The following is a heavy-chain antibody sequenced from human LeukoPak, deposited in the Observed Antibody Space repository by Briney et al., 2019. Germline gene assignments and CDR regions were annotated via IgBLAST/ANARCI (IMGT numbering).Heavy chain of an antibody. V-gene: IGHV3-33*01. Sequence: PGGSLRLSCVASGFMFSVYGMHWVRQAPGKGLEWVAVMWNDGSNKYYADSVKGRFTISRDNSKNTLYLQMSSLRAEDTAVYSCARASGPFDYWGQGTLVTVSS. D-gene: IGHD3-10*01. CDR3: ARASGPFDY. CDR1: GFMFSVYG. CDR2: MWNDGSNK. J-gene: IGHJ4*02.